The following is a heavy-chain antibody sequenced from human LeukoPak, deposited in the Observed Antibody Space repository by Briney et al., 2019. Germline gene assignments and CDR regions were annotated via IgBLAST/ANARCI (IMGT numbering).Heavy chain of an antibody. CDR2: INSDGSTT. J-gene: IGHJ4*02. CDR3: ARGNYYGQDY. CDR1: GFTFSSHA. Sequence: GGSLRLSCAASGFTFSSHAMNWVRQAPGKGLVWISRINSDGSTTSYADSVKGRFTISRDNAKNTLYLQMNSLRAEDTAVYYCARGNYYGQDYWGQGTLVTVSS. D-gene: IGHD3-10*01. V-gene: IGHV3-74*01.